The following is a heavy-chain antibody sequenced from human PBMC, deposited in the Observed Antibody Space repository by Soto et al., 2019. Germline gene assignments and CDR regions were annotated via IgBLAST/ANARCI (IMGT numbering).Heavy chain of an antibody. V-gene: IGHV1-2*02. CDR1: GYTFTGYY. Sequence: ASVKVSCKASGYTFTGYYMHWVRQAPGQGLDWMGWINPNSGGTNYAQKFQGRVTMTRDTSISTAYMELSRLRSDDTAVYYCARVSGYYHPFDYWGQGTLVTVSS. CDR3: ARVSGYYHPFDY. CDR2: INPNSGGT. D-gene: IGHD3-22*01. J-gene: IGHJ4*02.